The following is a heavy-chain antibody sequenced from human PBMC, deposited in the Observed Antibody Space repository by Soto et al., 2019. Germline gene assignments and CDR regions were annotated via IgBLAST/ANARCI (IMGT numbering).Heavy chain of an antibody. CDR1: GGSISSYY. D-gene: IGHD3-22*01. J-gene: IGHJ4*02. CDR3: AREGKYYDSSGYYYSPFDY. V-gene: IGHV4-59*01. Sequence: SETLSLTCTVSGGSISSYYWSWIRQPPGKGLEWIGYIYYSGSTNYNPSLKSRVTISVDTSKNQFSLKLSSVTAADTAVYYCAREGKYYDSSGYYYSPFDYWGQGTLVTVS. CDR2: IYYSGST.